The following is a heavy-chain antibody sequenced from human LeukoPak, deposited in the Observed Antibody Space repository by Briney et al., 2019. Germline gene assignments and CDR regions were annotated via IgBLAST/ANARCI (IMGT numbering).Heavy chain of an antibody. CDR3: VSFYETY. Sequence: GGSLRLSCAASGNYWMHWVRQAPGKGLVWVSHINSDGSWTSYADFVKGRFTISKDNAKNTVYLQMNSLRAEDTAVYYCVSFYETYWGRGTLVTVSS. V-gene: IGHV3-74*01. J-gene: IGHJ4*02. CDR1: GNYW. D-gene: IGHD2/OR15-2a*01. CDR2: INSDGSWT.